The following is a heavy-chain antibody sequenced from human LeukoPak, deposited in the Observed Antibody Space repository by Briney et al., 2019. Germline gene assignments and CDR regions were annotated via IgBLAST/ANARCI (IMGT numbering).Heavy chain of an antibody. V-gene: IGHV3-11*04. J-gene: IGHJ6*04. Sequence: GGSLRLSCAASGFTFSDYYMSWLRQAPGQGLEWVSYISSSGSTIYYADSVKGRFTISRDNDKNSLYLQMNSLRAEDTAVYYCAELGITMIGGVWGKGTTVTISS. D-gene: IGHD3-10*02. CDR1: GFTFSDYY. CDR2: ISSSGSTI. CDR3: AELGITMIGGV.